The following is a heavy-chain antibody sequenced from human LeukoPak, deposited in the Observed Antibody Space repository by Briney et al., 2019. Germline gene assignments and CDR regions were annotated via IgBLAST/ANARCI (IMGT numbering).Heavy chain of an antibody. J-gene: IGHJ6*02. D-gene: IGHD2-2*01. CDR1: GYTLTELS. V-gene: IGHV1-24*01. CDR2: FDPEDGET. Sequence: GASVKVSRKVSGYTLTELSMHWVRQAPGKGLEWMGGFDPEDGETIYAQKFQGRVTMTEDTSTDTAYMELSSLRSEDTAVYYCATDLDCSSTSCSYYYYGMDVWGQGTTVTVSS. CDR3: ATDLDCSSTSCSYYYYGMDV.